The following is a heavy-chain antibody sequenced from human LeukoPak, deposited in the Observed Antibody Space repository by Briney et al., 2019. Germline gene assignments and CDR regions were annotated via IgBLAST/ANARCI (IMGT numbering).Heavy chain of an antibody. Sequence: ASVKVSCKASGYILGHSDINWVRQAPGQGLEYIGWINPNSLIPGYARKFRGRVILTMDTSIRTAYMELIGLTYDDTAIYYCVRVTRFPTVSFDPCGQGTLVTVSS. J-gene: IGHJ5*02. V-gene: IGHV1-8*01. D-gene: IGHD3-10*01. CDR1: GYILGHSD. CDR3: VRVTRFPTVSFDP. CDR2: INPNSLIP.